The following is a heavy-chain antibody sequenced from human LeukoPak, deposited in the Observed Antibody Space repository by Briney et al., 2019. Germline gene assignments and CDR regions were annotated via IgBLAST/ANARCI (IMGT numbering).Heavy chain of an antibody. CDR3: ARAGRLPHPQYYFDS. V-gene: IGHV3-21*01. CDR1: GFTFSSYG. D-gene: IGHD6-25*01. CDR2: ITSSSSYI. Sequence: GGSLRLSCAASGFTFSSYGMNWVRHAPGKGLEWVSSITSSSSYIYYADSVKGRFTISRDNAKNSLYLQMNSLRAEDTAVYYCARAGRLPHPQYYFDSWGLGTLVTVSS. J-gene: IGHJ4*02.